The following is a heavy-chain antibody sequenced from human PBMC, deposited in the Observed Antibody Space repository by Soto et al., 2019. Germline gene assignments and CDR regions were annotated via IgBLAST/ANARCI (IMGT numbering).Heavy chain of an antibody. CDR3: ARHRGSPGSYFGMDV. Sequence: PGESLKISCNGSGYSFTSYWINWVRQMPWKGLEWMGVIYPGDSDTRYSPSFQGQVTISADKSINTAYLQWRSLKASDTAVYYCARHRGSPGSYFGMDVWGQGTTVTVSS. V-gene: IGHV5-51*01. CDR1: GYSFTSYW. CDR2: IYPGDSDT. D-gene: IGHD5-12*01. J-gene: IGHJ6*02.